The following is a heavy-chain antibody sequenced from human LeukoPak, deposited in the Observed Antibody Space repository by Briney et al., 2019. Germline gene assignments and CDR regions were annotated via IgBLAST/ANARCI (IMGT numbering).Heavy chain of an antibody. D-gene: IGHD1-1*01. CDR2: INHSGST. CDR3: ARDVHIYGNAFGV. CDR1: GGSFSGYY. J-gene: IGHJ3*01. Sequence: SETLSLTCAVYGGSFSGYYWSWIRQPPGKGLEWIGEINHSGSTYYNPSLKNRITISVDTSTNQFSLKLISVTASDTAMYYCARDVHIYGNAFGVWGQGTMVTVSS. V-gene: IGHV4-34*01.